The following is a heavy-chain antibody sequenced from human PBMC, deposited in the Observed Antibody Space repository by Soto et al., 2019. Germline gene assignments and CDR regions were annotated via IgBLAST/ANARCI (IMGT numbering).Heavy chain of an antibody. V-gene: IGHV4-39*01. CDR3: GRHTLEARRYNWFDP. Sequence: PSETLSLTCTVSGGSISSSSYYWGWIRQPPGKGLEWIGSIYYSGSTYYNPSLKSRVTISVDTSKNQFSLKLSSVTAADTAVYYCGRHTLEARRYNWFDPRAQGTSVTVSS. J-gene: IGHJ5*02. D-gene: IGHD6-6*01. CDR1: GGSISSSSYY. CDR2: IYYSGST.